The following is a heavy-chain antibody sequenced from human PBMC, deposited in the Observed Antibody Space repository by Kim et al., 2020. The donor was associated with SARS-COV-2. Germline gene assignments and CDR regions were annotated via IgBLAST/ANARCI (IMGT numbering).Heavy chain of an antibody. Sequence: GSTYYTPSLKRRLTISVDTSKKQFSLRLNSVTAADTAVYYCATASGDFHYWGQGTLVTVSS. CDR3: ATASGDFHY. D-gene: IGHD4-17*01. V-gene: IGHV4-39*07. J-gene: IGHJ4*02. CDR2: GST.